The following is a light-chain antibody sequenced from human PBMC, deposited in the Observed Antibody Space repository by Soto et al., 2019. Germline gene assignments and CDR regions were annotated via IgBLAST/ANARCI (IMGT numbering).Light chain of an antibody. CDR2: DVS. V-gene: IGLV2-14*03. CDR3: SSYTSSSTHV. Sequence: QSALTQPASVFGSPGQSITISCTGTSSDVGAYNFVSWYQQHPGKVPKLMIFDVSSRPSGVSDRFXGSKSGNTASLXISGXQAEDEGDYYCSSYTSSSTHVFGSGTKVTVL. J-gene: IGLJ1*01. CDR1: SSDVGAYNF.